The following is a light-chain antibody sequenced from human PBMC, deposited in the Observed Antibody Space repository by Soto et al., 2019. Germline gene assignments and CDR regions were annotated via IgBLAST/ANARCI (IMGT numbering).Light chain of an antibody. CDR2: GTS. J-gene: IGKJ4*01. Sequence: EIVLTQSPGTLSLSPGERVTLSCRASQSISNNHLAWYQQKPGQAPRLLIHGTSNSATGIPDRFSGSGSGTVFTLTFSRLEPEDFAVYYCEYYGTSITVGGGTQVESK. V-gene: IGKV3-20*01. CDR1: QSISNNH. CDR3: EYYGTSIT.